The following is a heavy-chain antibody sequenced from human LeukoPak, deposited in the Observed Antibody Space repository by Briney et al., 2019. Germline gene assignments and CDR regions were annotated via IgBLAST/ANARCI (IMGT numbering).Heavy chain of an antibody. D-gene: IGHD3-3*01. J-gene: IGHJ4*02. CDR1: GFTFSSYS. V-gene: IGHV3-21*01. CDR2: ISSSSSYI. CDR3: ARDRVTIFGVVIPETPGAS. Sequence: GGSLRLSCAASGFTFSSYSMNWVRQAPGKGLEWVSSISSSSSYIYYADSVKGRFTISRDNAKNSLYLQMNSLRAEDTAVYYCARDRVTIFGVVIPETPGASWGQGTLVTVSS.